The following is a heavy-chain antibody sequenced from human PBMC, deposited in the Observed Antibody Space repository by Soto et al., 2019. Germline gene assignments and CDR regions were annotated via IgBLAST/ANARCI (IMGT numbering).Heavy chain of an antibody. CDR1: GGSISSGDYY. D-gene: IGHD2-15*01. V-gene: IGHV4-30-4*01. J-gene: IGHJ4*02. CDR3: ARARGARYFDY. Sequence: PSETLSLTCSVSGGSISSGDYYWNWIRQPPGKGLEWIGHIYYSGSTYYNSSLKSRVTISLDTSKNQFSLKLSSVTAADTAVYYCARARGARYFDYWGQGTLVTVSS. CDR2: IYYSGST.